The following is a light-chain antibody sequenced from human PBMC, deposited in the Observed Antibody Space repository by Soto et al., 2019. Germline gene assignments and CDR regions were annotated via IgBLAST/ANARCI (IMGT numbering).Light chain of an antibody. J-gene: IGKJ4*01. CDR1: QSVSSN. V-gene: IGKV3-15*01. CDR2: GAS. Sequence: EIVMTQSPATLSVSPGERATLSCRASQSVSSNLAWYPQKPGQAPRLLIYGASTRATCIPARFSGSGSGTEFTLTISSLQSEDFAVYYCQQYNNWPALTFGGGTKVEIK. CDR3: QQYNNWPALT.